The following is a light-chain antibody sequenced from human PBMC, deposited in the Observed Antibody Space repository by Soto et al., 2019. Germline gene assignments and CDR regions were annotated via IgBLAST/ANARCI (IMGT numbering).Light chain of an antibody. V-gene: IGKV3-11*01. CDR1: QSVKTF. J-gene: IGKJ5*01. CDR3: QQRSNWPPIT. Sequence: EIVLTQSPATLSLSPGEIATLSCRASQSVKTFLVCYQQRPGQAPRLLIHDASHRAAGIPARFSGSGFGTDVNHHTSSLEPEDAAVYYCQQRSNWPPITCGQGTRLEIK. CDR2: DAS.